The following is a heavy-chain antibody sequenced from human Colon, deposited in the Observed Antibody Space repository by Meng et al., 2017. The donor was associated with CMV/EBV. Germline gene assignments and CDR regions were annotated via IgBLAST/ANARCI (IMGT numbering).Heavy chain of an antibody. D-gene: IGHD3-16*01. Sequence: SCVASGFTFSSFGMHWVRQSPGKGLEWVAFIRFDGETTYYADSVKGRFTIYRDNPQKTLYLEMKSLRPEDTAVYYCAKKEASASLDYWGQGTLVTVSS. V-gene: IGHV3-30*02. CDR3: AKKEASASLDY. CDR1: GFTFSSFG. J-gene: IGHJ1*01. CDR2: IRFDGETT.